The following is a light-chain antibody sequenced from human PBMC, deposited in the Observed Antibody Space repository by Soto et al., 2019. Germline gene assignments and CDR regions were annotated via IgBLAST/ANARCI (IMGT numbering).Light chain of an antibody. V-gene: IGKV3-20*01. CDR2: GAS. CDR3: QQYGSSPWT. CDR1: QSVSSSF. J-gene: IGKJ1*01. Sequence: EIVLTQSPGTLSLSPGERATLSCRASQSVSSSFLAWYQQKPGQAPRLLIYGASSRATGIQSRFSGSGSGTEFSLTISRVDPEDFAVYYCQQYGSSPWTFGQGTKVEIK.